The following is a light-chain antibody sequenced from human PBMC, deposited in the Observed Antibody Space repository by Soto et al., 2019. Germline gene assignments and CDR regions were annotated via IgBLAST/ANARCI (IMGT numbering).Light chain of an antibody. CDR1: SSDVGGYNY. CDR2: EVS. V-gene: IGLV2-8*01. J-gene: IGLJ2*01. Sequence: QSALTQPPSASGSPGQSVTISCTGTSSDVGGYNYVSWYQQHPGKAPKLIIYEVSERPSGVPDRFSGSKSANTASLTVSGLQAEDEADYYCSSYACSNNLIFGGGTKLTVL. CDR3: SSYACSNNLI.